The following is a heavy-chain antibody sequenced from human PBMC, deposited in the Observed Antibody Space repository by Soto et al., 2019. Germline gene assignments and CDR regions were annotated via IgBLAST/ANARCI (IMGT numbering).Heavy chain of an antibody. V-gene: IGHV1-2*04. D-gene: IGHD4-17*01. CDR1: GYTFTGYY. CDR2: INPNSGGT. Sequence: GASVKVSCTASGYTFTGYYMHWVRQDPGQGLEWMGWINPNSGGTNYAQKFQGWVTMTRDTSISTAYMELSRLRSDDTAVYYCARSGNTVTTVRYGMDVWGQGTTVTVSS. J-gene: IGHJ6*02. CDR3: ARSGNTVTTVRYGMDV.